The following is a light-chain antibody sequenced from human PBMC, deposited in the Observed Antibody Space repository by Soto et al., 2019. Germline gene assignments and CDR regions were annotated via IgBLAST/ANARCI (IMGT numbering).Light chain of an antibody. Sequence: EIVLTQSPATLSLSPGERATLSCRASQSVTSYLAWYQQKPGQAPRLLIYGASTRATGFPARFSGSGSGTEFTLTISSLQSEDFAVYYCQQYNDWPLTFGGGTKVDNK. CDR2: GAS. CDR3: QQYNDWPLT. CDR1: QSVTSY. J-gene: IGKJ4*01. V-gene: IGKV3-15*01.